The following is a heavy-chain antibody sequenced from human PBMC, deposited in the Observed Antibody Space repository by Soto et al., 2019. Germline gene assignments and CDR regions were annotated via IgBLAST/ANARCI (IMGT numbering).Heavy chain of an antibody. D-gene: IGHD6-19*01. Sequence: ASVKVSCKAPGYTFTSYAMHWVRQAPGQRLEWMGWINAGNGNTKYSQKFQGRVTITRDASASTAYMELSSLRSEDTAVYYCARYGAVAGFDYWGPGTMVAV. CDR2: INAGNGNT. J-gene: IGHJ4*02. V-gene: IGHV1-3*01. CDR3: ARYGAVAGFDY. CDR1: GYTFTSYA.